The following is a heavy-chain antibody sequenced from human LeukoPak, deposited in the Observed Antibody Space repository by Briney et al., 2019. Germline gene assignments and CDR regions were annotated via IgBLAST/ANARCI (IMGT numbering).Heavy chain of an antibody. V-gene: IGHV3-53*05. CDR2: IYSGGST. CDR3: AKGVSTTVTTGFDY. CDR1: GFTVRSNY. Sequence: GGSLRLSCAASGFTVRSNYMSWVRQAPGKGLEWVSVIYSGGSTYYADSVKGRFTISRDNSKNTLYLQMNSLRAEDTAVYYCAKGVSTTVTTGFDYWGQGTLVTVSS. D-gene: IGHD4-17*01. J-gene: IGHJ4*02.